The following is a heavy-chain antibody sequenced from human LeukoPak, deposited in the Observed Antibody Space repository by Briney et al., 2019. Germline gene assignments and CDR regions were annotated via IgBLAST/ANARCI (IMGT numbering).Heavy chain of an antibody. D-gene: IGHD3-3*01. CDR2: IIPIFGTV. CDR3: ATADDFWSGYFTGGLDY. CDR1: GGTFSSYA. V-gene: IGHV1-69*06. Sequence: SVKVSCKASGGTFSSYAISWVRQAPGQGLEWMGGIIPIFGTVNYAQKFQGRVTMTEDTSTDTAYMELSSLRSEDTAVYYCATADDFWSGYFTGGLDYWGQGTLVTVSS. J-gene: IGHJ4*02.